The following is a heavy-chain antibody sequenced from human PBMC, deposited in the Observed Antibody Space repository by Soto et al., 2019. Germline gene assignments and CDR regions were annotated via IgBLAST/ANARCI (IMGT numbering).Heavy chain of an antibody. V-gene: IGHV4-59*01. CDR1: GDSIGRYY. Sequence: SETLSLTCSVSGDSIGRYYWSWIRQPPGKGLEWLGYVYYTGSTNYNPSLKSRVAISVDTSKSQFSRKLSSVTAADTAVYYCARDAIRGSAAMKTYWGLGTLVTAPQ. J-gene: IGHJ4*02. CDR2: VYYTGST. CDR3: ARDAIRGSAAMKTY.